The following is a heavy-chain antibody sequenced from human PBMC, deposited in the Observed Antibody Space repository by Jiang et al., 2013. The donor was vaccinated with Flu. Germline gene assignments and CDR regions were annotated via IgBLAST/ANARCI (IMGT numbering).Heavy chain of an antibody. J-gene: IGHJ4*02. CDR3: AKDRTGYSYGLFDY. CDR1: GGTFSSYA. V-gene: IGHV1-69*06. D-gene: IGHD5-18*01. CDR2: IIPIFGTT. Sequence: QLVESGAVVKKPGSSVKVSCRASGGTFSSYAFSWVRQAPGQGLEWMGGIIPIFGTTSYAQRFQGRVTITVDKSTSTAYMELSSLRSEDTAVYYCAKDRTGYSYGLFDYWGQGTLVTVSS.